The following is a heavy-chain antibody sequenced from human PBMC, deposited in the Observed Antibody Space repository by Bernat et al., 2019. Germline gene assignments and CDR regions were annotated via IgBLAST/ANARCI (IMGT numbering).Heavy chain of an antibody. V-gene: IGHV1-2*04. CDR1: GYTFTGYY. CDR2: INPNSGGT. J-gene: IGHJ6*02. CDR3: ARTVLLDHYYYGMDV. Sequence: QVQLVQSGAEVKKPGASVKVSCKASGYTFTGYYMHWVRQAPGQGLEWMGWINPNSGGTNYAQKFQGWVTMTRDTSISTAYMELSRLRSDDTAVYYCARTVLLDHYYYGMDVWGQGTTFTVS. D-gene: IGHD3/OR15-3a*01.